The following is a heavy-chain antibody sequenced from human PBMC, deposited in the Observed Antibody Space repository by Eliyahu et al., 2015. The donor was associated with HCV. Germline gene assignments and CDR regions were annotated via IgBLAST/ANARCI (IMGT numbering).Heavy chain of an antibody. J-gene: IGHJ6*03. V-gene: IGHV3-30*18. Sequence: TFSSYGMHWVRQAPGKGLEWVAVISYDGSNKYYADSVKGRITISRDNSKNTLYLQMNSLRAEDTAVYYCAKDRRNYYYYMDVWGKGTTVTVSS. CDR2: ISYDGSNK. CDR3: AKDRRNYYYYMDV. CDR1: TFSSYG.